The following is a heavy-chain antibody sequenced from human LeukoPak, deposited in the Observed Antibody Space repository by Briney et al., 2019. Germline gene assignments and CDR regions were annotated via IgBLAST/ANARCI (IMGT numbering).Heavy chain of an antibody. CDR1: GFTLDDHG. CDR2: INWSGGST. CDR3: AAGDRNGWYFDY. D-gene: IGHD6-19*01. Sequence: PGGSLRLSCAASGFTLDDHGMSWVRQVPGKGLEWVSGINWSGGSTGYADSVKGRFTISRDNAKNSLYLQMNSLRADDTALYYCAAGDRNGWYFDYWGQGTLVTVSS. J-gene: IGHJ4*02. V-gene: IGHV3-20*04.